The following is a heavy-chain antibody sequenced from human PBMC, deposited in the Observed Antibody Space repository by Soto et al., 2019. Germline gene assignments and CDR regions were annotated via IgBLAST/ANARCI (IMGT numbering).Heavy chain of an antibody. J-gene: IGHJ6*02. V-gene: IGHV3-23*01. CDR3: AKGVKQLVRDYDYYYYYGMDV. CDR2: ISGSGGST. CDR1: GFTFSSYA. D-gene: IGHD6-6*01. Sequence: GGSLRLSCAASGFTFSSYAMSWVRQAPGKGLEWVSAISGSGGSTYYADSVKGRFTISRDNSKNTLYLQMNSLRAEDTAVYYCAKGVKQLVRDYDYYYYYGMDVWGQGTTVTVSS.